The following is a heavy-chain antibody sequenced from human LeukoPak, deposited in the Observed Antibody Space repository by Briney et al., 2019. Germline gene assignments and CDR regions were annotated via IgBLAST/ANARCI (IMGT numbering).Heavy chain of an antibody. CDR2: INHSGST. D-gene: IGHD2-2*01. V-gene: IGHV4-34*01. J-gene: IGHJ4*02. CDR3: ARRGVVPAARRQFDY. Sequence: SETLSLTCQVYGGSFSGCYWSWIRQPPGKGLEGIGEINHSGSTNYNPSLTSRVTISVDTSKNQFSLKLSSVTAADTAVYYCARRGVVPAARRQFDYWGQGTLVTVSS. CDR1: GGSFSGCY.